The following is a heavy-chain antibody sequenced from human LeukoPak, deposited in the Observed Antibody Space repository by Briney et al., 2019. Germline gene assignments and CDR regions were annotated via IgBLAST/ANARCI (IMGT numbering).Heavy chain of an antibody. CDR2: ISGYNGYT. V-gene: IGHV1-18*01. CDR1: GYTFTSYG. J-gene: IGHJ5*02. D-gene: IGHD3-22*01. CDR3: ARDEARYSSGYYANWFDP. Sequence: GASVKVSCKASGYTFTSYGISWVRQAPGQGLEWMGWISGYNGYTHYAHNLQGRVTMTTDTSTSTAYMELRSLRSDDTAVYYCARDEARYSSGYYANWFDPWGQGTLVTVSS.